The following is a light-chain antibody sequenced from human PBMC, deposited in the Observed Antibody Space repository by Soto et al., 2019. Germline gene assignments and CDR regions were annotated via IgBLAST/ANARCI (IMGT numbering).Light chain of an antibody. CDR2: EVT. Sequence: QSVLTQPASVSGSPGQSIAISCTGTSSDVGRYDLVSWYQQYPGKGPKLVTYEVTKRPSGVSNRFSGSKSGNTASLTISGLQAEDEADYYCCSYAGSGAFVFGTGTKVTVL. CDR3: CSYAGSGAFV. CDR1: SSDVGRYDL. V-gene: IGLV2-23*02. J-gene: IGLJ1*01.